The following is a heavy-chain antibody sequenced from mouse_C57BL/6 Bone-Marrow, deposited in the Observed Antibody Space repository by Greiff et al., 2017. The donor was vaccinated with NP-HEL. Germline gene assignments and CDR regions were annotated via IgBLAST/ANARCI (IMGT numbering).Heavy chain of an antibody. D-gene: IGHD2-9*01. CDR1: GYTFTDYY. CDR3: AIETYYGYDGAMDY. V-gene: IGHV1-26*01. CDR2: INPNNGGT. Sequence: EVQLQQSGPELVKPGASVKISCKASGYTFTDYYVNWVKQSHGKSLEWIGDINPNNGGTSYNEKFKGKATLTVDTSSSTAYMERRSLTSEDSAVYYCAIETYYGYDGAMDYWGQGTSVTVSS. J-gene: IGHJ4*01.